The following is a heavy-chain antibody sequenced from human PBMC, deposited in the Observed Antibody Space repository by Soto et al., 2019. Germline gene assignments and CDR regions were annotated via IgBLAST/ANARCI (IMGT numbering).Heavy chain of an antibody. J-gene: IGHJ1*01. CDR2: FDPEDGET. Sequence: ASVKVSCKVSGYTLTELSMHWVRQAPGKGLEWMGGFDPEDGETVYAQKFQGRVTMTEDTSTDTAYMEPSSLRSEDTAVYYCATASDHPLGFQHWGQGTLVTVSS. V-gene: IGHV1-24*01. CDR1: GYTLTELS. CDR3: ATASDHPLGFQH. D-gene: IGHD2-2*01.